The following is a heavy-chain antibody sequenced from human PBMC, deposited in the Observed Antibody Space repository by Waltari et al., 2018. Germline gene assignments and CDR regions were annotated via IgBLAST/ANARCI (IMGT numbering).Heavy chain of an antibody. J-gene: IGHJ4*02. Sequence: EVQLVQSGVEVKKPGESLKISCLGSGYKFSSYWIAWVRQVPGKGLGWVGIIYPGDPETRYSPSFQGQVTMSVDKSATTAYLQWTNMKASDTAMYYCARQSRSSDWYDYWGQGTLITVSS. CDR3: ARQSRSSDWYDY. CDR2: IYPGDPET. CDR1: GYKFSSYW. D-gene: IGHD3-9*01. V-gene: IGHV5-51*01.